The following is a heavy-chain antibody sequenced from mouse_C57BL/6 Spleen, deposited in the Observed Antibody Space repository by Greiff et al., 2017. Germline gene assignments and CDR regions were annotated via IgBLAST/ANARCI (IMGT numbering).Heavy chain of an antibody. J-gene: IGHJ4*01. CDR2: ISSGSSTI. CDR1: GFTFSDYG. Sequence: EVQRVESGGGLVKPGGSLKLSCAASGFTFSDYGMHWVRQAPEQGLEWVAYISSGSSTIYYADIVKGRFTISRDNAKNTLFLQMTRLRSEDTAMXYCARGSYAMDFWGKGTSVTVSS. CDR3: ARGSYAMDF. V-gene: IGHV5-17*01.